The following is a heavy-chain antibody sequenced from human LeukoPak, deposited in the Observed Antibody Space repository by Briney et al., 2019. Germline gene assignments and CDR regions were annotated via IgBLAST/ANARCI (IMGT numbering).Heavy chain of an antibody. D-gene: IGHD2-15*01. Sequence: SETLSLTCTVSGGSISSSSYYWGWIRQPPGKGLEWIGSIYYSGSTYYNPSLKSRVTISVDTSKNQFSLKLSSVTAADTAVYYCAGETTPFDYWGQGTLVTVSS. CDR3: AGETTPFDY. CDR1: GGSISSSSYY. J-gene: IGHJ4*02. V-gene: IGHV4-39*07. CDR2: IYYSGST.